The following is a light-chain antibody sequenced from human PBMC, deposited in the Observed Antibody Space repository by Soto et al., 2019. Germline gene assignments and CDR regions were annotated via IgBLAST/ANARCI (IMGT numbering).Light chain of an antibody. Sequence: DIQMTQSPSTLSASVGDRVTITCRASQSISDSLAWYQQKPRKAPKLLIYEASSLKSGVPTRFSGSRSGTEYTLTISSLQPDDLATYYCQQYNGYWTFGEGTKVEIK. V-gene: IGKV1-5*03. J-gene: IGKJ1*01. CDR2: EAS. CDR3: QQYNGYWT. CDR1: QSISDS.